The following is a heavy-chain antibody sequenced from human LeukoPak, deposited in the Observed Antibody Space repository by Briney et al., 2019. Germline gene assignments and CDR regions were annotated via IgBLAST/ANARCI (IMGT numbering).Heavy chain of an antibody. CDR1: GFSLSTSGMC. V-gene: IGHV2-70*11. D-gene: IGHD2-2*03. CDR2: IDWDDDK. Sequence: SGPALVKPTQTLTLTCTFSGFSLSTSGMCVSWIRQPPGKALEWLARIDWDDDKYYSTSLKTRLTISKDTSKNQVVLTMTNMDPVDTATYYCARIRATGYCSSTSCYLGGYYYYYTDVWGKGTTVTVSS. CDR3: ARIRATGYCSSTSCYLGGYYYYYTDV. J-gene: IGHJ6*03.